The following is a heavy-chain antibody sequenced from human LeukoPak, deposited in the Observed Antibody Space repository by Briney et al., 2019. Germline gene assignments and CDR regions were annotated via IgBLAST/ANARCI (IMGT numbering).Heavy chain of an antibody. CDR1: GGTFSSYG. Sequence: GSSVKVSCKASGGTFSSYGISWVRQAPGQGLEWMGGIIPIFGRAKYAQKFQGRVTITADESTSTAYVEVNSLRSEDTAVYYCARGPPTLWFGESTGGYDYWGQGTLVTVSS. CDR2: IIPIFGRA. D-gene: IGHD3-10*01. J-gene: IGHJ4*02. V-gene: IGHV1-69*01. CDR3: ARGPPTLWFGESTGGYDY.